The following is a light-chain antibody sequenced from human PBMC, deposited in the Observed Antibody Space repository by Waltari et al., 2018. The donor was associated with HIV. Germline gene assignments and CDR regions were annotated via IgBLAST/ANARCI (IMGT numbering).Light chain of an antibody. J-gene: IGKJ4*01. Sequence: ELVMTQSPATLSVSPGERATLSCRPSQSVTSTLAWYQQKPGQAPRLIIYGASTRATGIPARFSGSGSGTEFSLTISSLQSEDFAVYYCQQYNNWPLTFGGGTKVGIK. CDR2: GAS. V-gene: IGKV3-15*01. CDR3: QQYNNWPLT. CDR1: QSVTST.